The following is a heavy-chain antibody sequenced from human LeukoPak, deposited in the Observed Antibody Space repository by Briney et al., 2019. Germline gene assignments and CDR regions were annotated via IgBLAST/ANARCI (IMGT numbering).Heavy chain of an antibody. CDR3: ARMVGCSGGSCYWFDP. J-gene: IGHJ5*02. CDR1: GGSISSYY. V-gene: IGHV4-59*01. Sequence: SETLSLTCTVSGGSISSYYWSWIRQPPGKGLEWIGYIYYSGSTNYNPSLKSRVTISVDTSKNRFSLKLSSVTAADTAVYYCARMVGCSGGSCYWFDPWGQGTLVTVSS. CDR2: IYYSGST. D-gene: IGHD2-15*01.